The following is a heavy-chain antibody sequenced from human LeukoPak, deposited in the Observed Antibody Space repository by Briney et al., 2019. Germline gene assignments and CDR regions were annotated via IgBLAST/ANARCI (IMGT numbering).Heavy chain of an antibody. Sequence: GGSLRLSCAASGFTFSSYAMHWVRQAPGKGLEYVSAISSNGGSTYYANSVKGRFTISRDNSKNTLYLQMNSLRAEDTAVYYCAKDLGYLVPDAFDIWGQGTMVTVSS. V-gene: IGHV3-64*01. D-gene: IGHD2-21*01. J-gene: IGHJ3*02. CDR2: ISSNGGST. CDR3: AKDLGYLVPDAFDI. CDR1: GFTFSSYA.